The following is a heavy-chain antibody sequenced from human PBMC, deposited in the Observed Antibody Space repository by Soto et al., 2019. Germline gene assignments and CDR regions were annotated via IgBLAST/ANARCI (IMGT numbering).Heavy chain of an antibody. CDR2: INTRGTTI. CDR3: ASKPYCGDECYYNY. Sequence: GGSLRLSCAAFGFTFSDYYMSWIRQAPGKGLEWVSYINTRGTTIYYADSVKGRFTISRDNAKKSLYLQMNNLRVEDTAVYYCASKPYCGDECYYNYWGHGILVTVSS. J-gene: IGHJ4*01. CDR1: GFTFSDYY. D-gene: IGHD2-21*01. V-gene: IGHV3-11*01.